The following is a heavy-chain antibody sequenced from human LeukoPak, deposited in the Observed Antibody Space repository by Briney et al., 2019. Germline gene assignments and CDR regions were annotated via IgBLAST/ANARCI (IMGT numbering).Heavy chain of an antibody. V-gene: IGHV4-59*01. CDR1: GGSITSYY. CDR3: ARDPSAFAGYFDY. J-gene: IGHJ4*02. Sequence: SETLSLTCIVSGGSITSYYWSWIRQPPGKGLEWIGYIYNSGTTNDNPSLKSRVTISADTSKNQISLNLSSVTAADTAVYYCARDPSAFAGYFDYWGQGTLVTVFS. D-gene: IGHD6-13*01. CDR2: IYNSGTT.